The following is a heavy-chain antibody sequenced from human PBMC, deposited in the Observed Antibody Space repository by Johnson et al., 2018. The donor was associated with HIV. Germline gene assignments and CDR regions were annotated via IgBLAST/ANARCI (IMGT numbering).Heavy chain of an antibody. D-gene: IGHD1-7*01. V-gene: IGHV3-74*02. CDR3: ARARDWNYGDI. Sequence: VQLVESGGGLVQPGGSLRLSCAASGFTFSSYWMHWVRQAPGKGLLWVSRINSAGSSTGYADSVKGRFTISRDNAKNTLYLQMNSLRAEDTAVYYCARARDWNYGDIWGQGTMVTVSS. J-gene: IGHJ3*02. CDR1: GFTFSSYW. CDR2: INSAGSST.